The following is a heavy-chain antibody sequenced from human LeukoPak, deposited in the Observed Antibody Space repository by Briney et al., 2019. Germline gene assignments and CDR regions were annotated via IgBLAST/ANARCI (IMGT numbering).Heavy chain of an antibody. CDR3: ASIPIFGVVRSDRHFDY. D-gene: IGHD3-3*01. CDR2: LSSSGGTN. J-gene: IGHJ4*02. Sequence: PGGSLRLSCAASGFIFSNYEMNWVRQAPGKGLEWVSYLSSSGGTNYYTDSVKGRFTIYRDNVKNSLFLQMNSLRAEDTAVYYCASIPIFGVVRSDRHFDYWGQGTLVTVSS. V-gene: IGHV3-48*03. CDR1: GFIFSNYE.